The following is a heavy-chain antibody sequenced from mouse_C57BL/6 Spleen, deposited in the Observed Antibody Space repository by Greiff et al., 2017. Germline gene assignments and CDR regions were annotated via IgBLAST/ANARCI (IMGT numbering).Heavy chain of an antibody. Sequence: VHLVESGAELARPGASVKLSCKASGYTFTSYGISWVKQRTGQGLEWIGEIYPRSGNTYYNEKFKGKATLTADKSSSTAYMELRSLTSEDSAVYFCANYYGTDWYCDVWGTGTTVTVSS. CDR1: GYTFTSYG. V-gene: IGHV1-81*01. CDR3: ANYYGTDWYCDV. CDR2: IYPRSGNT. J-gene: IGHJ1*03. D-gene: IGHD1-1*01.